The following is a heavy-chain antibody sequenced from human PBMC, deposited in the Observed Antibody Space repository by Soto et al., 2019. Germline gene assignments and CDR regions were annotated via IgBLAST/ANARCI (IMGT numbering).Heavy chain of an antibody. J-gene: IGHJ6*02. CDR3: ARGGPYSSSDFYYYGMDV. Sequence: QVQLVQSGAEVKKPGASVKVSCKASGYTFTSYGISWVRQAPGQGLEWMGWISAYNGNTNYGQKLQGRVTMTTDTATSTDYMELRSLRSDDTAVYYCARGGPYSSSDFYYYGMDVWGQGTTVTVSS. CDR2: ISAYNGNT. V-gene: IGHV1-18*04. CDR1: GYTFTSYG. D-gene: IGHD6-13*01.